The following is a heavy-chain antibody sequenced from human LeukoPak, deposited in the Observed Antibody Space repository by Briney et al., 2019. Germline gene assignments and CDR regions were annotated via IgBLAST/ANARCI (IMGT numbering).Heavy chain of an antibody. V-gene: IGHV3-74*01. Sequence: GGSLRLSCAASGFTFDNYWMHWVRQAPGKGLVWVSGINSDGKTISYADSVKGRFTISRDNAQKSVYLQMNGLRDEDTAVYYCARGHTYGYGLGDYWGQGTLVSVSS. D-gene: IGHD5-18*01. J-gene: IGHJ4*02. CDR2: INSDGKTI. CDR1: GFTFDNYW. CDR3: ARGHTYGYGLGDY.